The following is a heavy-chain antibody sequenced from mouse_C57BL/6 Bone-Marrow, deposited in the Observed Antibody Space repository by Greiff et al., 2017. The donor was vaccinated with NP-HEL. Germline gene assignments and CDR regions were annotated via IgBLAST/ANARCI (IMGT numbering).Heavy chain of an antibody. J-gene: IGHJ2*01. V-gene: IGHV5-17*01. D-gene: IGHD1-1*01. CDR1: GFTFSDYG. Sequence: EVMLVESGGGLVKPGGSLKLSCAASGFTFSDYGMHWVRQATEKGLEWVAYISSGSSTIYYEDTVKGRFTISRDNAKNTLFLQMTSLRSEDTAMYYCARGATVVPYYFDYWGKGTTLTVSS. CDR3: ARGATVVPYYFDY. CDR2: ISSGSSTI.